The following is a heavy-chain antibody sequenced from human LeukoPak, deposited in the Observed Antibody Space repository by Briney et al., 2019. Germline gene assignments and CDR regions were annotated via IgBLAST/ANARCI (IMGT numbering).Heavy chain of an antibody. CDR2: IYYSGST. CDR3: ARGAYGDYSLDY. J-gene: IGHJ4*02. Sequence: SETLSLTCTVSGGPISSYYWSWIRQPPGKGLEWIGYIYYSGSTNYNPSLKSRVTISVDTSKNQFSLKLSSVTAADTAVYYCARGAYGDYSLDYWGQGTLVTVSS. V-gene: IGHV4-59*01. CDR1: GGPISSYY. D-gene: IGHD4-17*01.